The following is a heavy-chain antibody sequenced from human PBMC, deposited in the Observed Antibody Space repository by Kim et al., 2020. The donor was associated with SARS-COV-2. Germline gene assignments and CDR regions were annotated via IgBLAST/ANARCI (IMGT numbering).Heavy chain of an antibody. CDR3: AKNWGCGWVGDY. D-gene: IGHD3-16*01. Sequence: AYSVTGRFTISSDNSKNTLYLQMNSLRAEDTAVYYCAKNWGCGWVGDYWGQGTLVTVSS. V-gene: IGHV3-23*01. J-gene: IGHJ4*02.